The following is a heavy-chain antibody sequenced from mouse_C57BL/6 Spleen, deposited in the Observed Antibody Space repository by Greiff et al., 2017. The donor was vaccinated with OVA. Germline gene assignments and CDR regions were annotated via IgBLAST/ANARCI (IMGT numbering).Heavy chain of an antibody. D-gene: IGHD2-13*01. J-gene: IGHJ3*01. Sequence: QVQLQQPGAELVKPGASVKLSCKASGYTFTSYWMHWVKQRPGQGLEWIGMIHPNSGSTNYNEKFKSKATLTVDKSSSTAYIQLSSLTSEDSAVYYCARDYSWFAYWGQGTLVTVSA. CDR2: IHPNSGST. CDR3: ARDYSWFAY. CDR1: GYTFTSYW. V-gene: IGHV1-64*01.